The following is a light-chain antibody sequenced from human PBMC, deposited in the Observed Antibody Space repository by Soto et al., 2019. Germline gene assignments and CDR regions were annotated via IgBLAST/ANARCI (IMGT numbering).Light chain of an antibody. CDR3: AAWDDSLSGWV. J-gene: IGLJ3*02. Sequence: QSVLTQPPSASGTPGQRVTISCSGSSSNIGSNYVYWYQHLPGTAPRLLIYRNNQRPSGVPDQFSGSKSGTSASLAISGLRSEDEADYYCAAWDDSLSGWVFGGGTKLTVL. CDR1: SSNIGSNY. V-gene: IGLV1-47*01. CDR2: RNN.